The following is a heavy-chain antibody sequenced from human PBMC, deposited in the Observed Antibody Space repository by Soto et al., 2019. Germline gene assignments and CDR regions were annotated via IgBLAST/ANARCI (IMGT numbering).Heavy chain of an antibody. CDR1: GGSISSYY. J-gene: IGHJ3*02. CDR3: AIAMYNWNDPDALDI. CDR2: IYYSGST. V-gene: IGHV4-59*01. D-gene: IGHD1-1*01. Sequence: QVQLQESGPGLVKPSETLSLTCTVSGGSISSYYWSWIRQPAWKGLEWIGYIYYSGSTNYNPSLKSRVTISVDTSKNRFSLKLSSVTAADTAVYYCAIAMYNWNDPDALDIWGQGTMVTVSS.